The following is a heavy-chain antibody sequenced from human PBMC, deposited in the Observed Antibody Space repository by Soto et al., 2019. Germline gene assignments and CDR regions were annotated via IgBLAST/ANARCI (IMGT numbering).Heavy chain of an antibody. J-gene: IGHJ3*02. CDR1: GYTFTSYY. Sequence: QVQLVQSGAEVKKPGASVKVSCKASGYTFTSYYIHWVRQAPGQGLEWMGIINPGAGSTSYAQKFQGRVTMTRDTSTSTVYMELSSLRSEDTAVYYCARARELAQGRDSFDIWGQGTMVTVSS. CDR2: INPGAGST. D-gene: IGHD1-26*01. V-gene: IGHV1-46*01. CDR3: ARARELAQGRDSFDI.